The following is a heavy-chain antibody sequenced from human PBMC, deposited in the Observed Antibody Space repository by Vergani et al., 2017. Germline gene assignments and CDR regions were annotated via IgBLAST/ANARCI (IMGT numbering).Heavy chain of an antibody. V-gene: IGHV4-39*07. CDR2: IYYSGST. CDR3: ARAWAGYCGGDCSVGVVGWFDP. CDR1: GGSISSSSYY. D-gene: IGHD2-21*02. Sequence: QLQLQESGPGLVKPSETLSLTCTVSGGSISSSSYYWGWIRQPPGKGLEWIGGIYYSGSTYYNPSLKSRVTISVDTSKNQFSLKLSSVTAADTAVYYCARAWAGYCGGDCSVGVVGWFDPWGQGTLVTVSS. J-gene: IGHJ5*02.